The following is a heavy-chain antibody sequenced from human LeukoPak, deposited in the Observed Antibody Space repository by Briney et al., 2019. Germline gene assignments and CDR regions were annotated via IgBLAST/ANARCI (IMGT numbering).Heavy chain of an antibody. CDR1: GGSISNYY. J-gene: IGHJ3*02. CDR2: TYYSGST. V-gene: IGHV4-59*01. D-gene: IGHD2-8*01. Sequence: SETLSLTCSVSGGSISNYYWTWIRQPPGKGLEWIGHTYYSGSTHYNPSLKSRVIISIDTSKKYLSLNLTSVTAADTAMYYCATGVIYGAFDIWGQGTMATVSS. CDR3: ATGVIYGAFDI.